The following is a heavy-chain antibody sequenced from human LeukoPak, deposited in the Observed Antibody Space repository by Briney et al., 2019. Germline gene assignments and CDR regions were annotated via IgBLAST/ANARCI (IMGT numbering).Heavy chain of an antibody. V-gene: IGHV3-23*01. J-gene: IGHJ4*02. CDR1: GFTFSSYA. D-gene: IGHD2-2*01. CDR2: ISGSGGST. CDR3: AKDPYCSSTSCYVPDY. Sequence: GGSLRLSCAASGFTFSSYAMSWVRQAPGKGLEWVSAISGSGGSTYYADSVKGRFTISRDNSKNTLYLQMNSLRAEDTAVCYCAKDPYCSSTSCYVPDYWGQGTLVTVSS.